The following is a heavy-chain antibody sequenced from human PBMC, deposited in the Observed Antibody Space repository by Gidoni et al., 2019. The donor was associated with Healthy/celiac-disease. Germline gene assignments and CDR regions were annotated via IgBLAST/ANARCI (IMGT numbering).Heavy chain of an antibody. CDR2: IMGKTEGGAT. V-gene: IGHV3-15*01. CDR3: TTDAFGAFDN. CDR1: GFIFSNAW. J-gene: IGHJ4*02. D-gene: IGHD3-16*01. Sequence: EVQLVESGGGLVKPGGSARLSCEASGFIFSNAWMRWVRQAPGKGREWVGRIMGKTEGGATDYAAPVKGRFTISRDDSKNTLYLQMNSLKTDDTAVYYCTTDAFGAFDNWGQGTLVTVSS.